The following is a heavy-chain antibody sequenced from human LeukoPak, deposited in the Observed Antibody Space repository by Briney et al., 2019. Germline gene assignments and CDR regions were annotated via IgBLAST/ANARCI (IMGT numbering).Heavy chain of an antibody. CDR1: GFTFSSYA. CDR2: ISGSGGST. CDR3: AKDHPPGVHYYYDSSGNDY. J-gene: IGHJ4*02. V-gene: IGHV3-23*01. D-gene: IGHD3-22*01. Sequence: PGGSLRLSCAASGFTFSSYAMSWVRQAPGKGLEWVSAISGSGGSTYYADSVKGRFTISRDNSKNTLYLQMNSLRAEDTAVYYCAKDHPPGVHYYYDSSGNDYWGQGTLVTVSS.